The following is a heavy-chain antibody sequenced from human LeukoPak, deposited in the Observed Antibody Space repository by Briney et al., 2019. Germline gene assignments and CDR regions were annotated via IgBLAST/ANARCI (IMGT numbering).Heavy chain of an antibody. CDR2: MNPNSAKT. V-gene: IGHV1-8*01. CDR1: GYTLTSYD. CDR3: ASYPTMIVARKRNYYYGMDV. Sequence: ASVKVSCKASGYTLTSYDINWVRQATGQGLEWMGWMNPNSAKTGYAQKFQGRVTMTRNTSISTAYMELSSLRSEDTAVYYCASYPTMIVARKRNYYYGMDVWGQGTTVTVSS. D-gene: IGHD3-22*01. J-gene: IGHJ6*02.